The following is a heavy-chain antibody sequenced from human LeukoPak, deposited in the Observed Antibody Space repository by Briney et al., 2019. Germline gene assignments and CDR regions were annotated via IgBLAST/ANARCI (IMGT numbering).Heavy chain of an antibody. J-gene: IGHJ4*02. CDR2: ISYDGSNK. D-gene: IGHD3-3*01. V-gene: IGHV3-30-3*01. CDR3: ARDGDIAYDFWSGYRAVYYFDY. CDR1: GFTFSSYA. Sequence: PGGSLRLSCAASGFTFSSYAMHWVRQAPGKGLEWVAVISYDGSNKYYADSVKGRFTISRDNSKNTLYLQMNSLRAEDTAMYYCARDGDIAYDFWSGYRAVYYFDYWGQGTLVTVSS.